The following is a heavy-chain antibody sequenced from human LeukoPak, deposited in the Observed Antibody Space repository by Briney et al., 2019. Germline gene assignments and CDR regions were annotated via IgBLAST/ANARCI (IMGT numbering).Heavy chain of an antibody. CDR2: IYSGGST. Sequence: GGSLRLSCAASGFTVSSNYMSWVRQAPGKGLEWVSVIYSGGSTYYADSVKDRFTISRDNSKNTLYLQMNSLRAEDTAVYYCARGGPRISYYGMDVWGKGTTVTVSS. D-gene: IGHD1-14*01. V-gene: IGHV3-53*01. CDR3: ARGGPRISYYGMDV. J-gene: IGHJ6*04. CDR1: GFTVSSNY.